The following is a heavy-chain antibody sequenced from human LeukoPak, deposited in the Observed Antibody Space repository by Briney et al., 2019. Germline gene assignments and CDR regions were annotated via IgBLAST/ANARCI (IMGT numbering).Heavy chain of an antibody. CDR3: AKAHSSRWSFDY. J-gene: IGHJ4*02. D-gene: IGHD6-13*01. CDR2: VSGSGRDT. CDR1: GFTFSNYA. Sequence: GGSLRLSCTASGFTFSNYAMSWVRQAAGKGLEWVSAVSGSGRDTYYADSVKGRFTISRDNYRNTLYLQMNSLRADDTAVYYCAKAHSSRWSFDYWGQGTLVTVSS. V-gene: IGHV3-23*01.